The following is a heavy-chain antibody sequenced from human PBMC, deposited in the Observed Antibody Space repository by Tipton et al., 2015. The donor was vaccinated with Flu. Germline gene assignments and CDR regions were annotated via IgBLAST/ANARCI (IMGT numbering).Heavy chain of an antibody. CDR1: GFTFSSYS. V-gene: IGHV3-21*01. Sequence: SLRLSCAASGFTFSSYSMNWVRQAPGKGLEWVSSISSSSSYIYYADSVKGRFTISRDNAKNSLYLQMNSLRAEDTAVYYCARREEGYYYGSGYYWGQGTLVTVSS. D-gene: IGHD3-10*01. CDR3: ARREEGYYYGSGYY. CDR2: ISSSSSYI. J-gene: IGHJ4*02.